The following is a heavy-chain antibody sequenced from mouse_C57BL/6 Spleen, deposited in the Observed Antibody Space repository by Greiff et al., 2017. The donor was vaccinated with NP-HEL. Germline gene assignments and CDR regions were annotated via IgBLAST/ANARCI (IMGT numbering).Heavy chain of an antibody. CDR1: GFTFSSYG. D-gene: IGHD1-1*01. J-gene: IGHJ4*01. CDR3: ARLDYYGLYAMDY. Sequence: EVMLVESGGDLVKPGGSLKLSCAASGFTFSSYGMSWVRQTPDKRLEWVATISSGGSYTYYPASVKGRFTISRDNAKNTLYLQMSSLKSEDTAMYYCARLDYYGLYAMDYWGQGTSVTVSS. CDR2: ISSGGSYT. V-gene: IGHV5-6*01.